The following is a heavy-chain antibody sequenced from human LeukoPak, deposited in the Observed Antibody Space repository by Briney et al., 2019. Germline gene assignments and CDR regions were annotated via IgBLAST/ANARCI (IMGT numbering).Heavy chain of an antibody. D-gene: IGHD6-19*01. CDR2: IIPIFGIA. CDR1: GGTFSSYA. CDR3: AREDSSGWYLGGAFDV. J-gene: IGHJ3*01. V-gene: IGHV1-69*13. Sequence: ASVKVSCKASGGTFSSYAISWVRQAPGQGLEWMGGIIPIFGIANYAQKFQGRVTITADESTSTAYMELSSLRSEDTAVYYCAREDSSGWYLGGAFDVWGQGTMVTVSS.